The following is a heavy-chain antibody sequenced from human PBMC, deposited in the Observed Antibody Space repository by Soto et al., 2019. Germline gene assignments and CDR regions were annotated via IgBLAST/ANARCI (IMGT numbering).Heavy chain of an antibody. CDR2: IYHSGST. CDR1: GYSISRDYF. J-gene: IGHJ4*02. D-gene: IGHD5-12*01. CDR3: ARGGYSGYDRYYFDF. V-gene: IGHV4-38-2*02. Sequence: SETLSLTCTVSGYSISRDYFWGCIRQSPGKGLEWIASIYHSGSTYFNPSVRSRVTISVDTSKNQFSLRLNSLTAADTAMYYCARGGYSGYDRYYFDFWGPGTLVTVSS.